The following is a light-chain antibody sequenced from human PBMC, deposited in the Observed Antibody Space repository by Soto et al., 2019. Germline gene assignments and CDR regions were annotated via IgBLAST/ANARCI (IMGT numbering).Light chain of an antibody. J-gene: IGKJ4*01. V-gene: IGKV3-20*01. CDR2: GAS. Sequence: EMGVTQSPGTLSLSPGERATLSCRASHSDTNAYLTWYQQKPGQAPRLLIYGASTRATGIPDRFSGSGSGTDFTLTIGRVEHEDFALDYCHYYGGPFGGGTKIEIK. CDR1: HSDTNAY. CDR3: HYYGGP.